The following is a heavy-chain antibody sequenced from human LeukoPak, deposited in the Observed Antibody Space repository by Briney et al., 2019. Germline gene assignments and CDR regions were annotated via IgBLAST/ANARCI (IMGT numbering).Heavy chain of an antibody. Sequence: SETLSPTCTVSGGSISSYYWSWIRQPPGKGLEWIGYIYYSGSTNYNPSLKSRVTISVDTSKNQFSLKLSSVTAADTAVYYCARVLGRPPVVATIDYWGQGTLVTVSS. J-gene: IGHJ4*02. CDR3: ARVLGRPPVVATIDY. D-gene: IGHD5-12*01. CDR2: IYYSGST. V-gene: IGHV4-59*01. CDR1: GGSISSYY.